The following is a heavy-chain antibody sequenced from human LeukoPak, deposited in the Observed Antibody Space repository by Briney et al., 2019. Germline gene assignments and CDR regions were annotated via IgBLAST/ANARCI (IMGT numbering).Heavy chain of an antibody. D-gene: IGHD3-22*01. CDR2: IYPDDSDT. CDR3: ARRDGYYLYYLDN. Sequence: GESLKISCKASGYRFPNYWIGWVRQKPGKGLERMGNIYPDDSDTRYSPSFQGQVSISVDKSITTAYLQWNSLKASDTAMYYCARRDGYYLYYLDNWGQGTLVTVSP. J-gene: IGHJ4*02. V-gene: IGHV5-51*01. CDR1: GYRFPNYW.